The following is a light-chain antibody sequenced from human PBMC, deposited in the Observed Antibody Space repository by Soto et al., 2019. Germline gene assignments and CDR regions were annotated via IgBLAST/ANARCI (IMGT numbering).Light chain of an antibody. CDR2: AAS. J-gene: IGKJ1*01. CDR3: QQCSNWPPKWT. V-gene: IGKV3D-20*02. Sequence: EIVLTQSPGTLSLSPGERATLSCRASQSVSSSHLAWYQHKPGQAPRLLIYAASSRATGSPDRFSGSGSGTEFTLTISSLEPEDFAVYYCQQCSNWPPKWTFGQGTKVDI. CDR1: QSVSSSH.